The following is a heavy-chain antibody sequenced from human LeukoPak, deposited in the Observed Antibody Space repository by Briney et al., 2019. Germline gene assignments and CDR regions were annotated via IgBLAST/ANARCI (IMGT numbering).Heavy chain of an antibody. J-gene: IGHJ4*02. D-gene: IGHD3-10*01. CDR1: GFTFSSYS. CDR2: ISSSSSYI. CDR3: ARDGLLYYYGSGSL. V-gene: IGHV3-21*01. Sequence: GGSLRLSCAASGFTFSSYSMNWVRQAPGKGLEWVSSISSSSSYIYYADSVKGRFTISRDNAKNSLYLQMNSLRAEDTAVYYCARDGLLYYYGSGSLWGQGTLVTVSS.